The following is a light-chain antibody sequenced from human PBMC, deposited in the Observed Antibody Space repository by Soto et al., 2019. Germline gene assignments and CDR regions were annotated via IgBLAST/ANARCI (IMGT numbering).Light chain of an antibody. J-gene: IGKJ2*01. Sequence: EIVLTQSAATLSLSPGERATLSCRASQSVSSYSAWYQQKPGQAPRLLIYDTSNRATGIPARFSGSGSGTDFTLTINGLEPEDFAVYYCQQRSNWQYTFGLGTRLEIK. CDR2: DTS. CDR1: QSVSSY. CDR3: QQRSNWQYT. V-gene: IGKV3-11*01.